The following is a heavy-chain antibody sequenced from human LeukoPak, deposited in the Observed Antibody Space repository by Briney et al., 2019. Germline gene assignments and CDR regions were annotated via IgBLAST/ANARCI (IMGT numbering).Heavy chain of an antibody. CDR1: GFTFSNYW. J-gene: IGHJ4*02. CDR2: IKEDGSEK. V-gene: IGHV3-7*01. D-gene: IGHD2-2*01. Sequence: GGSLRLSCAASGFTFSNYWMNWVRQAPGKGLEWVANIKEDGSEKNYVDSVKGRFTISRDNAKNSLYLQMNSLRAEDTAVYYCTRDRLACTSTACYSSFDYWSQGTLVTVSS. CDR3: TRDRLACTSTACYSSFDY.